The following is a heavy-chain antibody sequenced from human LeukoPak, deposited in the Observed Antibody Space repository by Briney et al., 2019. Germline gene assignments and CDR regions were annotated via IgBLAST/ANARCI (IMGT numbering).Heavy chain of an antibody. V-gene: IGHV3-23*01. Sequence: PGGSLRLSCAAFGFTFSNYAMSWVRQAPGKGLEWVSAISDSGGSTYYADSVKGRLTISRDNSKNTVYLQMNSLRAEDTAVYYCAKDRRGCSSTSCYYRFDYWGQGTLVTVSS. CDR1: GFTFSNYA. J-gene: IGHJ4*02. D-gene: IGHD2-2*01. CDR2: ISDSGGST. CDR3: AKDRRGCSSTSCYYRFDY.